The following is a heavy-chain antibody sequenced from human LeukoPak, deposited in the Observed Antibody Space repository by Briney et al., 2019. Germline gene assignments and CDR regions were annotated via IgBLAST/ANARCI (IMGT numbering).Heavy chain of an antibody. CDR1: GFTFSSYG. D-gene: IGHD5-18*01. CDR3: ARDLGYSYGGGLDY. CDR2: ISYDGSNK. J-gene: IGHJ4*02. V-gene: IGHV3-30*03. Sequence: QPGRSLRLSCAASGFTFSSYGMHWVRQAPGKGLEWVAVISYDGSNKYYADSVKGRFTISRDNSKNTLYLQMNSLRAEDTAVYYCARDLGYSYGGGLDYWGQGTLVTVSS.